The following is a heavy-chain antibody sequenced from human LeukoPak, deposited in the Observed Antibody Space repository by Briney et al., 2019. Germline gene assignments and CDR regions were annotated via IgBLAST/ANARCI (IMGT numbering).Heavy chain of an antibody. CDR3: AKDAYSYGYIDY. CDR2: ISGSGGST. D-gene: IGHD5-18*01. CDR1: GFTFSSYA. V-gene: IGHV3-23*01. Sequence: PGGSLRLSCAASGFTFSSYAMGWVRQAPGKGLEWVSAISGSGGSTYYADSVKGRFTISRDNSRNTLYLQMNSLRAEDTAVYYCAKDAYSYGYIDYWGQGTLVTVSS. J-gene: IGHJ4*02.